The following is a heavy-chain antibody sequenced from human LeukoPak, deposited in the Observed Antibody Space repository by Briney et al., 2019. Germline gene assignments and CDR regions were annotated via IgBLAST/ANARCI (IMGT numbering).Heavy chain of an antibody. Sequence: APVKVSCKASGYTFTSYDINWVRQATGQGLEWMGWMNPNSGNTGYAQKFQGRVTMTRNTSISTAYMELSSLRSEDTAVYYCARDRDCGGDCYSTLFDYWGQGTLVTVSS. V-gene: IGHV1-8*01. CDR2: MNPNSGNT. CDR1: GYTFTSYD. D-gene: IGHD2-21*02. CDR3: ARDRDCGGDCYSTLFDY. J-gene: IGHJ4*02.